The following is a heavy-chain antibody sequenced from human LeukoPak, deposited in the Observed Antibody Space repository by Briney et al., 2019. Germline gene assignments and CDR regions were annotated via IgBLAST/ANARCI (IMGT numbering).Heavy chain of an antibody. Sequence: PGGSLRLSCAASGFTVSSNYMSWVRQAPGKGLEWVSVIYSGGSTYYADSVKGRFTISRDNSKNTLYLQMNSLRAEDTAVYYCAKDREYSSGRSFDYWGQGTLVTVSS. CDR1: GFTVSSNY. CDR3: AKDREYSSGRSFDY. D-gene: IGHD6-19*01. V-gene: IGHV3-66*01. CDR2: IYSGGST. J-gene: IGHJ4*02.